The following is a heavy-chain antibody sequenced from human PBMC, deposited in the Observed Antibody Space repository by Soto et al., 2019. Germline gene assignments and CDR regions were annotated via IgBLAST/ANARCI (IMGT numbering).Heavy chain of an antibody. Sequence: PGGSLRLSCAPSAFTFSGYSMHWVRQAPRKGLEWVSSISTSSSFIYYADSLKGRFTISRDNAENSLYLQMSILRAEDTAVYYCARAGSYQSFDFWGQGTLVTVSS. CDR3: ARAGSYQSFDF. CDR1: AFTFSGYS. D-gene: IGHD2-15*01. CDR2: ISTSSSFI. V-gene: IGHV3-21*01. J-gene: IGHJ4*02.